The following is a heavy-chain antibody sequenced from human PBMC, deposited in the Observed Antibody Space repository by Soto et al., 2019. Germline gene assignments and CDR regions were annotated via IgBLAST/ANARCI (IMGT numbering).Heavy chain of an antibody. CDR2: IYYTGSP. V-gene: IGHV4-61*01. CDR1: GGSVNRGYYH. CDR3: AREYSNSPDAVDS. J-gene: IGHJ5*01. Sequence: SETLPHPSTVSGGSVNRGYYHWSWIRQPPGKGLEWIGYIYYTGSPNYNPSLESRVTISLDTSRNQFSLKLCSVTAAETDVFYWAREYSNSPDAVDSWGHGALGT. D-gene: IGHD6-6*01.